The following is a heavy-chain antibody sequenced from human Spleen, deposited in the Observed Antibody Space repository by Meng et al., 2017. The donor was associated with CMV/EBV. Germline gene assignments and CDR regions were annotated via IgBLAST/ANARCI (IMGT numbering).Heavy chain of an antibody. D-gene: IGHD6-13*01. CDR3: AKERQQLVGVYYYYGMDV. V-gene: IGHV3-30*02. Sequence: GGSLRLSCAASGFTFSSYGMHWVRQAPGKGLEWVTFIQYDGSNKYYEDSVKGRFTISRDNSKNTLYLEMHSLRAEDTAVYYCAKERQQLVGVYYYYGMDVWGQGTTVTVSS. CDR1: GFTFSSYG. J-gene: IGHJ6*02. CDR2: IQYDGSNK.